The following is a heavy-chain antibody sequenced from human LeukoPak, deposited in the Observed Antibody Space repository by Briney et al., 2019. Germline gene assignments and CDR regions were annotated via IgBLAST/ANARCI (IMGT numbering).Heavy chain of an antibody. CDR3: ARGKRGTYGSGSYFDY. D-gene: IGHD3-10*01. Sequence: SETLSLTCTVSGDSISGYYWSWIRQPPGKGLEWIGEINHSGSTNYNPSLKSRVTISVDTSKDQFSLKLSSVTAADTAVYYCARGKRGTYGSGSYFDYWGQGTLVTVSS. J-gene: IGHJ4*02. V-gene: IGHV4-34*01. CDR1: GDSISGYY. CDR2: INHSGST.